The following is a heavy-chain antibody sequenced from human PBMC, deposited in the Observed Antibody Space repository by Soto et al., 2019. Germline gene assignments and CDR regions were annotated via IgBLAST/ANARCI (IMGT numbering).Heavy chain of an antibody. V-gene: IGHV4-31*03. Sequence: QVQLQESDAGLVKASQTLSLTCTVAGGSVSSGAYYWTWIRQRPGNGLEWIGDIYYSGSTYYRPSVKSRLSISIDKSKNHLSLRLSSVTAADTAMYYCARARLRAVYAFDIWGQGTMVTVSS. CDR2: IYYSGST. CDR1: GGSVSSGAYY. CDR3: ARARLRAVYAFDI. D-gene: IGHD5-12*01. J-gene: IGHJ3*02.